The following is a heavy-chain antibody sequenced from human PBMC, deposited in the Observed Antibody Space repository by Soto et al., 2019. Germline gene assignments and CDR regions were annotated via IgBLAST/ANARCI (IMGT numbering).Heavy chain of an antibody. CDR3: ARGPHCGGDCYDAFDI. CDR2: IIPIFGTA. D-gene: IGHD2-21*02. CDR1: GGTFSSYA. V-gene: IGHV1-69*12. Sequence: QVQLVQSGAEVKKPGSSVKVSCKASGGTFSSYAISWVRQAPGQGLEWMGGIIPIFGTANYAQKFQGRVTITADESTSTDYMELSSLRSEDTAVYYCARGPHCGGDCYDAFDIWGQGTMVTVSS. J-gene: IGHJ3*02.